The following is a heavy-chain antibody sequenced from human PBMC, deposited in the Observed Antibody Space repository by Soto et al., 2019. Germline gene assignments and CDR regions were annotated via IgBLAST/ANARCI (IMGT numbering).Heavy chain of an antibody. CDR1: GYSFTSYW. Sequence: GESLKISCKGSGYSFTSYWIGWVRQMPGKGLEWMGIIYPGDSDTRYSPSFQGQVTISADKSISTAYLQWSSLKASDTAMYYCARPLRYYGSGSLYYFDYWGQGTLVTVSS. J-gene: IGHJ4*02. D-gene: IGHD3-10*01. V-gene: IGHV5-51*01. CDR3: ARPLRYYGSGSLYYFDY. CDR2: IYPGDSDT.